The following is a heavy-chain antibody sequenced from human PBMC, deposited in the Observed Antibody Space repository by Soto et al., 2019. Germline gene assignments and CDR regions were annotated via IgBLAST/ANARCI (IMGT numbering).Heavy chain of an antibody. D-gene: IGHD6-13*01. V-gene: IGHV3-15*07. CDR1: GFTFSNAR. Sequence: GGSLRLSCAASGFTFSNARMNWVRQAPGKGLEWVGRIKSKTDGGTTDYAAPVKGRFTISRDDSKNTLYLQMNSLKTEDTAVYYCTTASSSFRPNFDYWGQGTLVTVSS. CDR3: TTASSSFRPNFDY. J-gene: IGHJ4*02. CDR2: IKSKTDGGTT.